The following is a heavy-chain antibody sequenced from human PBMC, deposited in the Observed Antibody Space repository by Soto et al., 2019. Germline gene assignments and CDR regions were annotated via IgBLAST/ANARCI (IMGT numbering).Heavy chain of an antibody. J-gene: IGHJ6*02. CDR3: ARDSSIAARRVYYYYGMDV. CDR1: GYTFTGYY. V-gene: IGHV1-2*02. D-gene: IGHD6-6*01. CDR2: INPNSGGT. Sequence: ASVKVSCKASGYTFTGYYMHWVRRAPGQGLEWMGWINPNSGGTNYAQKFQGRVTMTRDTSISTAYMELSRLRSDDTAVYYCARDSSIAARRVYYYYGMDVWGQGTTVTVS.